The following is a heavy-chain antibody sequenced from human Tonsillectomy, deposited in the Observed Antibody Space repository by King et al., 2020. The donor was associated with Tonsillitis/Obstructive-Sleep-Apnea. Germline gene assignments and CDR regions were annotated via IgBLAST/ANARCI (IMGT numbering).Heavy chain of an antibody. CDR2: ISSSGSII. D-gene: IGHD4-11*01. V-gene: IGHV3-48*03. CDR1: GFTFSTYE. J-gene: IGHJ6*02. CDR3: ARDEATVTIYGMDV. Sequence: VQLVESGGGLVQPGGSLRLSCAASGFTFSTYEMNWVRQAPGKGLEWISYISSSGSIIYYADSLKGRFTISRDNAKNSLYLEMNSLRAEHTDVYYCARDEATVTIYGMDVWGQGTTVTVSS.